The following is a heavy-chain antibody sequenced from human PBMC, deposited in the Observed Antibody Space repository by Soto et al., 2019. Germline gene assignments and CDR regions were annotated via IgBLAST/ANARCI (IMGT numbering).Heavy chain of an antibody. CDR1: GDSLRSSYHY. CDR2: IYYTGNT. D-gene: IGHD2-8*01. J-gene: IGHJ4*02. V-gene: IGHV4-39*01. Sequence: SSETLSLTCTVSGDSLRSSYHYWGWIRQSPGKGLEWIGSIYYTGNTYYNPSLKSRVSISVDMATNEISLRLRAESVADTAVYYCVRVEMYAGEFTPNFVRWRQGALVTVSS. CDR3: VRVEMYAGEFTPNFVR.